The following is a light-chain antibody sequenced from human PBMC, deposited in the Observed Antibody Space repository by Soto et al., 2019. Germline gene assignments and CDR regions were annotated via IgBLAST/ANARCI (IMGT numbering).Light chain of an antibody. Sequence: EVVMTQSPATLSVSPGERATLSCRASQSVGNELAWYQQKPGQAPRLLIYGASTRSTGIPARFSGSGSGTDFTLTISSLQSEDFAVYYCQQYDKWPPYTFGQGTKLEIK. V-gene: IGKV3-15*01. CDR2: GAS. J-gene: IGKJ2*01. CDR3: QQYDKWPPYT. CDR1: QSVGNE.